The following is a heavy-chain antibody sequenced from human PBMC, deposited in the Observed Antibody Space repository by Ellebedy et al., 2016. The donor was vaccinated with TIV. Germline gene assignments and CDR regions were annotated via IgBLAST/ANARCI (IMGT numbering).Heavy chain of an antibody. D-gene: IGHD6-13*01. CDR2: IIPIFGTA. Sequence: SVKVSCXASGGTFSSYAISWVRQAPGQGLEWMGGIIPIFGTANYAQKFQGRVTITADESTSTAYTELSSLRSEDTAVYYCARSPHYSSSWYRYYYYGMDVWGQGTTVTVSS. CDR1: GGTFSSYA. V-gene: IGHV1-69*13. CDR3: ARSPHYSSSWYRYYYYGMDV. J-gene: IGHJ6*02.